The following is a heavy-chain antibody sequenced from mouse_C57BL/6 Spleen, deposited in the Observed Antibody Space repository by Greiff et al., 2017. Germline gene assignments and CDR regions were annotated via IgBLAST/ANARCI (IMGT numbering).Heavy chain of an antibody. CDR3: ARDLYDYDGGYYAMDY. V-gene: IGHV5-16*01. Sequence: EVKVVESEGGLVQPGSSMKLSCTASGFTFSDYYMAWVRQVPEKGLEWVANINYDGSSTYYLDSLKSRFIISRDNAKNILYLQMSSLKSEDTATYYCARDLYDYDGGYYAMDYWGQGTSVTVSS. CDR1: GFTFSDYY. CDR2: INYDGSST. D-gene: IGHD2-4*01. J-gene: IGHJ4*01.